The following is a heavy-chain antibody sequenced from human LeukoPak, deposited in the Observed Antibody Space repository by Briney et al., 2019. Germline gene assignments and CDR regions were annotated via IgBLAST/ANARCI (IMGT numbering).Heavy chain of an antibody. V-gene: IGHV3-48*03. CDR2: ISSSGNTI. D-gene: IGHD6-13*01. CDR3: ARDKQQLEYNWYDP. J-gene: IGHJ5*02. CDR1: GFTFSSYE. Sequence: GGSLRLSCAASGFTFSSYEMNWVRQAPGKGLEWVSYISSSGNTIYYADSVKGRFTISRDNAKNSLYLQMNSLRAEDTAVYYCARDKQQLEYNWYDPWGQGTLVTVSS.